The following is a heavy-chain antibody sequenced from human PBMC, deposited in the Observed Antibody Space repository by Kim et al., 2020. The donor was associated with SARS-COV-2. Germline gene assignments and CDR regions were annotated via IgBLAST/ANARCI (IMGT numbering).Heavy chain of an antibody. CDR3: AKRLVDATMVSFDY. Sequence: ADSVKGRFTISRDNSQNTLFLQMNSLRVEDTAVYYCAKRLVDATMVSFDYWGQGTLVTVSP. D-gene: IGHD5-18*01. J-gene: IGHJ4*02. V-gene: IGHV3-23*01.